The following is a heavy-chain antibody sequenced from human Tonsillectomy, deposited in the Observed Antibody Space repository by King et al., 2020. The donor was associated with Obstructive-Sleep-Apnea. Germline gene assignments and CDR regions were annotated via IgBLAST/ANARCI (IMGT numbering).Heavy chain of an antibody. V-gene: IGHV3-9*01. D-gene: IGHD5-24*01. CDR2: ISRNSGSI. J-gene: IGHJ3*02. Sequence: VQLVESGGGLVQPGRSLRLSCAASGFTFDDYAMHWVRQAPGKGLEWVSGISRNSGSIGYAVSVKGRFTISRDNAKNSLYLQMNSLRTEDTALYYCAKDVDSGWLQPGSSRIAFDIWGQGTMVTVSS. CDR1: GFTFDDYA. CDR3: AKDVDSGWLQPGSSRIAFDI.